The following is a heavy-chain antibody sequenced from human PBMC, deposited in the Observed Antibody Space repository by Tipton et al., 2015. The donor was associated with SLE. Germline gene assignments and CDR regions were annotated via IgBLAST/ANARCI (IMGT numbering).Heavy chain of an antibody. J-gene: IGHJ3*02. CDR3: ARKTTVITPGAFDI. V-gene: IGHV3-30*02. CDR2: IRFDGSNK. CDR1: GFSFSSNG. D-gene: IGHD4-23*01. Sequence: SLRLSCVASGFSFSSNGMHWVRQAPGKGLEWVAFIRFDGSNKYYADSVKGRFTSSRDNAKNTLYLQMNSLRPEDTAVYYCARKTTVITPGAFDIWGQGTMVTVSS.